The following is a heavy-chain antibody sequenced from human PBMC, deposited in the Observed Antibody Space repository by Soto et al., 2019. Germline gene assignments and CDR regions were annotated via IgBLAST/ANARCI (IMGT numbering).Heavy chain of an antibody. CDR1: GFTFSSYW. V-gene: IGHV3-7*03. CDR2: IKQDGSEK. CDR3: ARFPRIEVDDAFDI. D-gene: IGHD2-15*01. J-gene: IGHJ3*02. Sequence: SGGSLRLSCAASGFTFSSYWMSWVRQAPGKGLEWVANIKQDGSEKYYVDSVKGRFTISRDNAKNSLYLQMNSLRAEDTAVYYCARFPRIEVDDAFDIWGQGTMVTVSS.